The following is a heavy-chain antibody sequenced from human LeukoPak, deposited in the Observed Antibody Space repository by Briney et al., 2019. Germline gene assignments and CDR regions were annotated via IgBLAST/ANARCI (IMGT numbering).Heavy chain of an antibody. V-gene: IGHV3-30*02. D-gene: IGHD1-14*01. CDR3: AKDTTPPKAGFDP. Sequence: GGSLRLSCAASGFTFSSYGMHWVRQAPGRGLEWVAFIRYDGSNKYYADSVKGRFTISRDNSKNTLYLQMNSLRAEDTAVYYCAKDTTPPKAGFDPWGQGTLVTVSS. J-gene: IGHJ5*02. CDR1: GFTFSSYG. CDR2: IRYDGSNK.